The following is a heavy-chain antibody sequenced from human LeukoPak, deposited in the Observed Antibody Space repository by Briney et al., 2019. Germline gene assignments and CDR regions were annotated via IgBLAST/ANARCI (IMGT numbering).Heavy chain of an antibody. D-gene: IGHD2-2*01. CDR3: ARHRPLGYCSSTSCPNNGY. Sequence: SETLSLTCAVYGGSFSGYYWSWIRQPPGKGLEWIGEINHSGSTNYNPSLKSRVTISVDTSKNQFSLKLSSVTAADTAVYYCARHRPLGYCSSTSCPNNGYWGQGTLVTVSS. V-gene: IGHV4-34*01. CDR2: INHSGST. J-gene: IGHJ4*02. CDR1: GGSFSGYY.